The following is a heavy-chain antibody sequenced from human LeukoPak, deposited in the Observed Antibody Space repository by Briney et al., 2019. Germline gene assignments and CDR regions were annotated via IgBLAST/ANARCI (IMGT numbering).Heavy chain of an antibody. CDR2: ISGRGDET. CDR1: GFTFSSYA. Sequence: PGGSLRLSCAASGFTFSSYAMSWVRQAPGKGLEWVSFISGRGDETHSADAVKGRFTISRDNSKNTLYLQMNSLRAEDTAVYYCARPLEMATISHLGYWGQGTLVTVSS. CDR3: ARPLEMATISHLGY. J-gene: IGHJ4*02. V-gene: IGHV3-23*01. D-gene: IGHD5-24*01.